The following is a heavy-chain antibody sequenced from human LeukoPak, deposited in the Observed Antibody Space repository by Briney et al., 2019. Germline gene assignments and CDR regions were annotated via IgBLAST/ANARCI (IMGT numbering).Heavy chain of an antibody. CDR3: AGEYSSSCLYYYYGMDV. CDR1: GGSISSGSYY. Sequence: SETLSLTCTVSGGSISSGSYYWSWIRQPAGKGLEWIGRIYTSGSTNYNPSLKSRVTISVDTSKNQFSLKLSSVTAADTAVYYCAGEYSSSCLYYYYGMDVWGQGTTVTVSS. CDR2: IYTSGST. J-gene: IGHJ6*02. D-gene: IGHD6-13*01. V-gene: IGHV4-61*02.